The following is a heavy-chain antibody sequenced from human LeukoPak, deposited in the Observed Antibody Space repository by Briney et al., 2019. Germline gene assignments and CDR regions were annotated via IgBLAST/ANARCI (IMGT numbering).Heavy chain of an antibody. V-gene: IGHV3-23*01. Sequence: GSLRLSCAASGFTFSSYAMSWVRQAPGKGLEWVSAISGSGGSTYYADSVKGRFTISRDNPKNTLYLQMNSLRAEDTAVYYCAKDLLRFGELLYGGYFDYWGQGTLVTVSS. J-gene: IGHJ4*02. CDR2: ISGSGGST. CDR1: GFTFSSYA. CDR3: AKDLLRFGELLYGGYFDY. D-gene: IGHD3-10*01.